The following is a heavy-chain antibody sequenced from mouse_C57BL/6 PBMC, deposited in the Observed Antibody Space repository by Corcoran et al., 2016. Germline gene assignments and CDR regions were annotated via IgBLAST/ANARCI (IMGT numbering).Heavy chain of an antibody. J-gene: IGHJ3*01. CDR2: INPYNGGT. CDR1: GYTFTDYY. CDR3: ARSYGSSSWFAY. Sequence: EVQLQQSGPVLVKPGASVKVSCKASGYTFTDYYMNWVKQSHGKSLEWIGVINPYNGGTSYTQKFKGKATLTVDKSSSTAYMELNSLTSEDSAVDYCARSYGSSSWFAYWGQGTVVTVSA. V-gene: IGHV1-19*01. D-gene: IGHD1-1*01.